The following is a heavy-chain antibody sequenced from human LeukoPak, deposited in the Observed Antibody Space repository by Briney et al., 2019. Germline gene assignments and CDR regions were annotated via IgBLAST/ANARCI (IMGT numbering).Heavy chain of an antibody. J-gene: IGHJ4*02. CDR1: GYTFTGYY. D-gene: IGHD1-14*01. CDR2: INPSTGVI. V-gene: IGHV1-2*02. Sequence: GASVKVSCTASGYTFTGYYMHWVRQAPGQGLEWMGWINPSTGVIKYAQNFQGRRTMTRDTTISTAYMELSRLRSDDTAVYYCARDLSAEAMLDYWGQGTLVPVSS. CDR3: ARDLSAEAMLDY.